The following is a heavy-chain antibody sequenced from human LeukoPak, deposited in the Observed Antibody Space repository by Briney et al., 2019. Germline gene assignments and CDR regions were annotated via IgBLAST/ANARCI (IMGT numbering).Heavy chain of an antibody. CDR2: ISSSSSYI. D-gene: IGHD3-3*01. CDR3: ARDYGYDFWSGYYYYFDY. Sequence: GGSLRLSCAASGFTFSSYSMNWVRQAPGKGLEWVSSISSSSSYIYYADSVKGRFTISRDNAKNSLYLQMNSLRAEDTAVYYCARDYGYDFWSGYYYYFDYWGQGTLVTVSS. V-gene: IGHV3-21*01. CDR1: GFTFSSYS. J-gene: IGHJ4*02.